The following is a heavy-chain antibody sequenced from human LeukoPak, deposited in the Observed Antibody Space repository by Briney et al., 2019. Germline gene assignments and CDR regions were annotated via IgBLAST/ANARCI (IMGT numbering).Heavy chain of an antibody. Sequence: ASVKVSCKASGYTFTGYYMHWVRQAPGQGLEWMGWINPNSGGTNYARRFQGRVTMTRDTSISTAYMELSRLRSDDTAVYYCARGGSGRNDDAFDIWGQGTMVTVSS. CDR3: ARGGSGRNDDAFDI. CDR1: GYTFTGYY. D-gene: IGHD2-15*01. V-gene: IGHV1-2*02. J-gene: IGHJ3*02. CDR2: INPNSGGT.